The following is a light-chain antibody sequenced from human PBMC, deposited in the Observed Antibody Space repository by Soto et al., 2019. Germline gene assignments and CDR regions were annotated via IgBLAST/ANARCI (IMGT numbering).Light chain of an antibody. V-gene: IGKV3-20*01. CDR1: QSVRNNY. Sequence: IVLTQSPDTLSLSPWERVTLSCRASQSVRNNYLAWYQQKPGQAPRLLIYETYRRATGIPDRFSGSGSGIDFTLTISRLEPEDFAVYLCQQYGGSSRTFGLGTEV. CDR2: ETY. J-gene: IGKJ1*01. CDR3: QQYGGSSRT.